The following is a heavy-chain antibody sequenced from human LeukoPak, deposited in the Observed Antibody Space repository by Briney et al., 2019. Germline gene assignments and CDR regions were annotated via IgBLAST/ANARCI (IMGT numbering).Heavy chain of an antibody. CDR1: GDSVSSNSAA. CDR3: ARDSRASYSSSWYGGRAAFDI. Sequence: SQTLSLTCAISGDSVSSNSAAWNWIRQSPSRGLEWLGRTYHRSKWYNDYAVSVKSRITLNPDTSKNQFSLQLNSVTPEDTAVYYCARDSRASYSSSWYGGRAAFDIWGQGTMVTVSS. D-gene: IGHD6-13*01. J-gene: IGHJ3*02. V-gene: IGHV6-1*01. CDR2: TYHRSKWYN.